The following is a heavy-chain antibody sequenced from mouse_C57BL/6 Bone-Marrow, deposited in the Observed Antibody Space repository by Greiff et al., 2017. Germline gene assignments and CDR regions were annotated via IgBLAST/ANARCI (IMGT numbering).Heavy chain of an antibody. CDR2: IDPSDSET. J-gene: IGHJ4*01. CDR3: AKPITTVVATGAMDY. Sequence: QVQLQQPGAELVRPGSSVKLSCKASGYTFTSSWMHWVKQRPIQGLEWIGNIDPSDSETHYNQKFKDKATLTVDKSSSTAYMQLSSLTSEDSTVYYCAKPITTVVATGAMDYWGQGTSVTVSS. CDR1: GYTFTSSW. V-gene: IGHV1-52*01. D-gene: IGHD1-1*01.